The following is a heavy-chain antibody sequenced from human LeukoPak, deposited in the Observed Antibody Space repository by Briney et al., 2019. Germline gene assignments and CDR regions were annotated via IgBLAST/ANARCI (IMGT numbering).Heavy chain of an antibody. D-gene: IGHD3-22*01. J-gene: IGHJ4*02. Sequence: GGSLRLSCAASGFTFTSYGMHWVRQAPGKGLEWVAAISYDERDVYYADSVKGRFAISRDNSKDILYLQMNGLRLEDTAIYYCASLKEWLLLGGFDYWGQGALVTVSS. CDR3: ASLKEWLLLGGFDY. V-gene: IGHV3-30*03. CDR1: GFTFTSYG. CDR2: ISYDERDV.